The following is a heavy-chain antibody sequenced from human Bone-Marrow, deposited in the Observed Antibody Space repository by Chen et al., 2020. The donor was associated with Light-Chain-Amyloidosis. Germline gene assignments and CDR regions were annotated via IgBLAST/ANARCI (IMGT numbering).Heavy chain of an antibody. J-gene: IGHJ6*02. V-gene: IGHV3-23*01. D-gene: IGHD6-13*01. Sequence: EGQLLESGGGLGQPGGSLRVSCAASGFSFAKFTMYWVRQAPGRGPEWVSAISGSGVTTYYSDSVKGRFTISRDNLNNTVFLQMDSLRAEDTAIYYCAKSQGSTWSYYYYAMDVWGQGTTVTVSS. CDR3: AKSQGSTWSYYYYAMDV. CDR2: ISGSGVTT. CDR1: GFSFAKFT.